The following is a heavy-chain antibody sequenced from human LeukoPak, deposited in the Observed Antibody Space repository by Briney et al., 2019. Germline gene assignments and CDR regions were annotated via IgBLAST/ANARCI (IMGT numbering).Heavy chain of an antibody. J-gene: IGHJ3*02. CDR1: GFTFSSYW. CDR2: IDNNGRST. CDR3: ARDRNWNDAFDI. Sequence: GGSLRLSCAASGFTFSSYWMHWVRQAPGKGLVWVSRIDNNGRSTSYADSVLGRFTISRDNAKNTLYLQMSSLRAEDTAVYYCARDRNWNDAFDIWGQGTMVTVSS. D-gene: IGHD1-1*01. V-gene: IGHV3-74*01.